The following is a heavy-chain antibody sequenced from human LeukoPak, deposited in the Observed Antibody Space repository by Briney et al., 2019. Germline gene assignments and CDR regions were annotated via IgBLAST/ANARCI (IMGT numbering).Heavy chain of an antibody. CDR2: IYYSGST. Sequence: SETLSLTCTVSGGSISSGGYYWSWIRQHPGKGLEWIGYIYYSGSTYYNPSLKSRVTISVDTSKNQFSLKLSSVTAADTAVYYCARDDPAQLVPFDYWGQGTLVTVSS. J-gene: IGHJ4*02. D-gene: IGHD6-13*01. V-gene: IGHV4-31*03. CDR1: GGSISSGGYY. CDR3: ARDDPAQLVPFDY.